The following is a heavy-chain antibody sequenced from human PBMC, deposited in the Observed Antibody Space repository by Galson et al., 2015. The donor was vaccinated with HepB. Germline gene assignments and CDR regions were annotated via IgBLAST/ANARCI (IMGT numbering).Heavy chain of an antibody. D-gene: IGHD6-19*01. Sequence: SETLSLTCNVSGDSISSSTYYWGWIRQPPGKGLEWIGTIYYRGSTYSNPSLESRVTMSIDTSKNQLSLKLSSVTAVDTAVYSCASGYNSGWYFDFWGQGALVTVSS. V-gene: IGHV4-39*01. J-gene: IGHJ4*02. CDR3: ASGYNSGWYFDF. CDR1: GDSISSSTYY. CDR2: IYYRGST.